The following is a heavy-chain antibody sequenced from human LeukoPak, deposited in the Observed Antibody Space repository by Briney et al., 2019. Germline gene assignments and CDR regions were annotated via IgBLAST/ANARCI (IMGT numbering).Heavy chain of an antibody. J-gene: IGHJ4*02. D-gene: IGHD3-10*01. CDR2: ISGSSSSI. CDR3: ARYLVRGVFDY. V-gene: IGHV3-48*01. CDR1: GFTFSGHN. Sequence: PGGSLRLSCAASGFTFSGHNLNWVCQGPGKGLEWLSYISGSSSSIFYADSVKGRFTISRDNSKNTLYLQMNSLRAEDTAVYYCARYLVRGVFDYWGQGTLVTVSS.